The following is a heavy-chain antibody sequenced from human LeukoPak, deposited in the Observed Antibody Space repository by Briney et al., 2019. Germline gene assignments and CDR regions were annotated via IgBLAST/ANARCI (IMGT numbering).Heavy chain of an antibody. V-gene: IGHV4-59*01. D-gene: IGHD3-10*01. Sequence: PSETLSLTCTVSGGSISSYYWSWIRQPPGKGLEWIGYIYYSGSTNYNPSLKSRVTISVDTSKNQVSLKLSSVTAADTAVYYCARDQGLSMVRGVIPNWFDPWGQGTLVTVSS. CDR3: ARDQGLSMVRGVIPNWFDP. CDR2: IYYSGST. CDR1: GGSISSYY. J-gene: IGHJ5*02.